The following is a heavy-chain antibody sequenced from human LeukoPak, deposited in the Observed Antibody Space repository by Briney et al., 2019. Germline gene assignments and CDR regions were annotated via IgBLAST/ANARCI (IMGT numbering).Heavy chain of an antibody. CDR2: ISSSSYI. J-gene: IGHJ4*02. CDR1: GFTFSSHS. Sequence: GGSLRLSCAASGFTFSSHSMSWVRQAPGKGLEWVSSISSSSYIYYADSVKGRFTISRDNAKNSLYLQMNSLRAEDTAVYYCARGPQPGLDYWGQGTLVTVSS. V-gene: IGHV3-21*01. CDR3: ARGPQPGLDY. D-gene: IGHD1-14*01.